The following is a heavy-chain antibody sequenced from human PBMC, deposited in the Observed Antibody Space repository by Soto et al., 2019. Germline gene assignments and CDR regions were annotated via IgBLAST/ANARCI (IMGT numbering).Heavy chain of an antibody. CDR2: IYYSGST. J-gene: IGHJ5*02. D-gene: IGHD3-10*01. CDR3: ARGSGSYYNRKYNWFDP. Sequence: PSETLSLTCTVSGGSISSSSYYWGWIRQPPWKGLEWIGSIYYSGSTYYNPSLKSRVTISVDTSKNQFSLKLSSVTAADTAVYYCARGSGSYYNRKYNWFDPWGQGTLVTVSS. V-gene: IGHV4-39*01. CDR1: GGSISSSSYY.